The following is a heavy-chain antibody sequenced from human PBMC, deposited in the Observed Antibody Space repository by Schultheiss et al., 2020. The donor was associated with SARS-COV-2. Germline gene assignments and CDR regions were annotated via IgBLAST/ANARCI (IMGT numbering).Heavy chain of an antibody. V-gene: IGHV1-46*01. CDR2: INPSGGST. CDR1: GYTFTSYY. J-gene: IGHJ6*02. D-gene: IGHD4-17*01. Sequence: ASVKVSCKASGYTFTSYYMHWVRQAPGQGLEWMGIINPSGGSTSYAQKFQGRVTMTRDTSTSTVYMELSSLRSEDMVVYYCARLDDYGDYDPNLAPPAISLDVWGQGTTVTVSS. CDR3: ARLDDYGDYDPNLAPPAISLDV.